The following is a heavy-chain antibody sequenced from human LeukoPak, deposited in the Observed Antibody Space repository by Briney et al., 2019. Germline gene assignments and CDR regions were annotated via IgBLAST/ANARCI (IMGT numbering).Heavy chain of an antibody. CDR1: GFTFSSYW. J-gene: IGHJ5*02. V-gene: IGHV3-74*01. D-gene: IGHD2/OR15-2a*01. Sequence: GGSLRLSCAASGFTFSSYWMHWVRRAPGKETVWVSRVDVHGQGTAYADSVKGRFTISRDNAKNTLSLQMNSLSAEDTAVYYCARSNYDSTTFYYHLDLWGQGTLVTVSS. CDR2: VDVHGQGT. CDR3: ARSNYDSTTFYYHLDL.